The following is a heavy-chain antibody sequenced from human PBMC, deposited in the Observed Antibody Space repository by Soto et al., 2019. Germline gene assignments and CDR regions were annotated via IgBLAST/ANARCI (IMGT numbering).Heavy chain of an antibody. CDR3: TKLTGGSSWHPLDS. Sequence: EVQLVESGGGLVQPGGSLRLSCAASGFSSDSFSMDWVRQAPGKGLEWVSYISSGSGSIYYADSVKGRFTISRDNAKNSLSLQMNSLRAEDTAVYYCTKLTGGSSWHPLDSWGQGTLVTVSS. D-gene: IGHD6-13*01. CDR2: ISSGSGSI. CDR1: GFSSDSFS. J-gene: IGHJ4*02. V-gene: IGHV3-48*04.